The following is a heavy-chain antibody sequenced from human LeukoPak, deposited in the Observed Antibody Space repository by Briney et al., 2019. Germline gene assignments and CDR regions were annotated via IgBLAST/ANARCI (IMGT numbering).Heavy chain of an antibody. CDR3: ARHTYDYGGNSVGDHWFDP. D-gene: IGHD4-23*01. CDR2: IYYSGST. J-gene: IGHJ5*02. Sequence: PSETLSLTCTVSGGSISSYYWSWIRQPPGKGLEWIGYIYYSGSTNYNPSLKSRATISVDTSKNQFSLKLSSVTAADTAVYYCARHTYDYGGNSVGDHWFDPWGQGTLVTVSS. V-gene: IGHV4-59*08. CDR1: GGSISSYY.